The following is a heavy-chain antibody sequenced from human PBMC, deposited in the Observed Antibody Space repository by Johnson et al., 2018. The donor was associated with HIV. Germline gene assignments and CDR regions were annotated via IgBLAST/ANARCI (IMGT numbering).Heavy chain of an antibody. J-gene: IGHJ3*02. Sequence: EVQLVESGGGLIQPGGSLRLSCAASGFTVSGNYMNWVRQAPGKGLEWVSVIYSGGSTYYAASVKGRFTISRDNSKNTLFLQMNSLRAEDTAVYYCTRAILTAAGKNAFDIWGQGTMVTVSS. CDR3: TRAILTAAGKNAFDI. CDR2: IYSGGST. V-gene: IGHV3-53*01. D-gene: IGHD6-13*01. CDR1: GFTVSGNY.